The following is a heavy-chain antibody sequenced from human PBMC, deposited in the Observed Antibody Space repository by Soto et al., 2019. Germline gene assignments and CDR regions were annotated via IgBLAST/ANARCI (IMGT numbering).Heavy chain of an antibody. Sequence: EVQLVESGGGLVQPGRSLRLSCAASGFTFDDYGMHWVRQAPGKGLEWVSGITWNSGNIGYVDSVKGRFTISRDNAKNSLYLQMNSLRPEDTALYYCARRGNTMAFDIWGQGTMVIVSS. CDR1: GFTFDDYG. D-gene: IGHD3-16*01. J-gene: IGHJ3*02. CDR2: ITWNSGNI. V-gene: IGHV3-9*01. CDR3: ARRGNTMAFDI.